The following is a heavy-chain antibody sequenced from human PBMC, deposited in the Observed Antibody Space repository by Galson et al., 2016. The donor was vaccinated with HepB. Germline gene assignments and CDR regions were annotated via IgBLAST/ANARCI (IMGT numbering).Heavy chain of an antibody. CDR2: IFAGGDRT. CDR3: AKDGCTSTSCYSY. J-gene: IGHJ4*02. Sequence: SLRLSCAASGFAFSNYAMSWVRQAPGKGLEWVSLIFAGGDRTFYADSVRGRFTISRDNSKNRLYLQMSSLRADDSAVYYCAKDGCTSTSCYSYWGQGTLVTVSS. V-gene: IGHV3-23*01. D-gene: IGHD2-2*01. CDR1: GFAFSNYA.